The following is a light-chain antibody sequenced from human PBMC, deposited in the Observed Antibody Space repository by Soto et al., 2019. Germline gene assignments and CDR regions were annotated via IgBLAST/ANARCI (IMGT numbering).Light chain of an antibody. CDR3: RLYYGCAQANWV. CDR2: STK. V-gene: IGLV7-43*01. Sequence: QSVVTQEPSLTVSPGGTVTLTCASSTAAVTSGYYPSWFQQRPGQAPRALIYSTKNKYSWTPARFSGSLLGGKAALTLSGGQPEDEAAYYCRLYYGCAQANWVFGGGTKVTVL. CDR1: TAAVTSGYY. J-gene: IGLJ3*02.